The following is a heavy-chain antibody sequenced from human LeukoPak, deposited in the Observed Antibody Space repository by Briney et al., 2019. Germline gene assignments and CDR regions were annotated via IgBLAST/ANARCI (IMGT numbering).Heavy chain of an antibody. D-gene: IGHD3-22*01. CDR2: IYYSGST. CDR3: ARGNYDSSGYYPRFDY. J-gene: IGHJ4*02. Sequence: SETLSLTCTVSGGSISTYYWSCIRRSPMKGLEWIGYIYYSGSTNYNPSLKSRVTTSVDTSKNQFSLKLNSVTAADTAVYFCARGNYDSSGYYPRFDYWGQGTLVTVSS. CDR1: GGSISTYY. V-gene: IGHV4-59*01.